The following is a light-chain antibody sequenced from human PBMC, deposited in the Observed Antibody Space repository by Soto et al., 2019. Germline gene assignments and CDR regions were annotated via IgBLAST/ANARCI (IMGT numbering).Light chain of an antibody. V-gene: IGKV3-15*01. CDR1: QSVSNN. CDR2: FAS. J-gene: IGKJ4*01. CDR3: QHYNNWPLT. Sequence: EIVMTQSPATLSLSPGERATLSCRASQSVSNNLAWYQQKPGQAPRLLLYFASTSATGIPARFSGSGSGTEFTLTISSLQSEDFAVYYCQHYNNWPLTFGGGTKVEIK.